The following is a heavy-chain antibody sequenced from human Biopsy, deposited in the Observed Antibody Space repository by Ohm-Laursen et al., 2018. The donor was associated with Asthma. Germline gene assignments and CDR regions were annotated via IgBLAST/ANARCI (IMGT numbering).Heavy chain of an antibody. CDR3: ARGDSSGWSHYYFDY. V-gene: IGHV3-53*01. Sequence: SLRLSCAASGFTVSRDHMFWVRQAPGRGLAWVSVIYSGGTSHTADSVRGRFTISRDFSKNTLHLQMHSLRVEDTAGYYCARGDSSGWSHYYFDYWGQGTLVTVSS. CDR2: IYSGGTS. J-gene: IGHJ4*02. D-gene: IGHD6-19*01. CDR1: GFTVSRDH.